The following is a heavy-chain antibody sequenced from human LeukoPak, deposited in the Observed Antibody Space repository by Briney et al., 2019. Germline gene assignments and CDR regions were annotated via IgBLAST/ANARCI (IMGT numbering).Heavy chain of an antibody. CDR3: ARDLRWSSSPLPASSDHIFDY. D-gene: IGHD6-6*01. V-gene: IGHV1-18*01. Sequence: GASVKVSCKASGYTFTSYGISWVRQAPGQGLEWMGWISAYNGNTNYAQKLQGRVTMTTDTSTSTAYMELRSLRSDDTAVYYCARDLRWSSSPLPASSDHIFDYWGQGTLVTVSS. J-gene: IGHJ4*02. CDR2: ISAYNGNT. CDR1: GYTFTSYG.